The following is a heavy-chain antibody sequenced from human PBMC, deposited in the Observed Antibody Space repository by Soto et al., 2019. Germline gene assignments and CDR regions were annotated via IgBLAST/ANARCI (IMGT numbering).Heavy chain of an antibody. D-gene: IGHD2-2*02. CDR3: ARASARYCSSTSCYTEWYYYGMDV. CDR2: IYYSGST. Sequence: QVQLQESGPGLVKPSETLSLTCTVSGGSVSSGSYYWSWIRQPPGKGLEWIGYIYYSGSTNYNPSHKSRVNISVDTSKNQFSLKLSSVTAADTAVYYCARASARYCSSTSCYTEWYYYGMDVWGQGTTVTVSS. V-gene: IGHV4-61*01. J-gene: IGHJ6*02. CDR1: GGSVSSGSYY.